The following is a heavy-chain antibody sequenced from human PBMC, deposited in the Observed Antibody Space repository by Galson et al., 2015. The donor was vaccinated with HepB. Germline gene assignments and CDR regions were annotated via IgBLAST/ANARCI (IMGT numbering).Heavy chain of an antibody. CDR1: GFTFSSYA. D-gene: IGHD4-23*01. CDR3: AKDRGYGGRPSELDY. J-gene: IGHJ4*02. V-gene: IGHV3-23*01. Sequence: SLRLSCAASGFTFSSYAMSWVRQAPGKGLEWVSAISGSGGSTYYADSVKGRFTISRDNSKNTLYLQMNSLRAEDTAVYYCAKDRGYGGRPSELDYWGQGTLVTVSS. CDR2: ISGSGGST.